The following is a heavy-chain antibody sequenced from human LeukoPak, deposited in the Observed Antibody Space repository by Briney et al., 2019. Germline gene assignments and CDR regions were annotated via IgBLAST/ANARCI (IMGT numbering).Heavy chain of an antibody. V-gene: IGHV3-48*02. CDR1: GFTFSSYG. J-gene: IGHJ4*02. CDR2: ISSGSSTI. D-gene: IGHD3-16*01. CDR3: ARKYQGVDY. Sequence: GGSLRLSCAASGFTFSSYGMNWVRQAPGKGLEWVSYISSGSSTIYYADSVKGRFTISRDNAKNSLYLHMNSLRDEDTAVYYCARKYQGVDYWGQGTLVTVSS.